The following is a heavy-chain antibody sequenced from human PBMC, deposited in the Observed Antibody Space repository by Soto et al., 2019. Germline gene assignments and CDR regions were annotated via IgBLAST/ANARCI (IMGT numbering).Heavy chain of an antibody. CDR1: GYTFTSYY. V-gene: IGHV1-46*03. J-gene: IGHJ4*02. CDR3: ARGVHYSGYGPFDY. D-gene: IGHD5-12*01. CDR2: INPSGSST. Sequence: ASVKVSCKASGYTFTSYYMHWVRQAPGQGLEWMAIINPSGSSTTYTQKFQGRVTMTRDTSTSAVYMELRSLRSEDTAVYYCARGVHYSGYGPFDYWGQGTLVTVSS.